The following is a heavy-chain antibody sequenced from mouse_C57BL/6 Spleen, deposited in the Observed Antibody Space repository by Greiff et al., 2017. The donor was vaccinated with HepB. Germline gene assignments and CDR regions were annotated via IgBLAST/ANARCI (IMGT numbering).Heavy chain of an antibody. CDR3: ARERLRRSYAMDY. Sequence: EVQRVESGPELVKPGASVKMSCKASGYTFTDYNMHWVKQSHGKSLEWIGYINPNNGGTSYNQKFMGKATLTVNKSSSTAYMELRSLTSEDSAVYYCARERLRRSYAMDYWGQGTSVTVSS. J-gene: IGHJ4*01. CDR1: GYTFTDYN. D-gene: IGHD3-2*02. CDR2: INPNNGGT. V-gene: IGHV1-22*01.